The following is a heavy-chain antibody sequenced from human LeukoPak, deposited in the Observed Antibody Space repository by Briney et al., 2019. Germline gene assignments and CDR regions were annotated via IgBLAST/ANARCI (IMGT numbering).Heavy chain of an antibody. CDR2: ISSSGSTI. D-gene: IGHD3-10*01. V-gene: IGHV3-11*04. CDR1: GFTFSDYY. Sequence: PGGSLRLSCAASGFTFSDYYMSWIRQAPGKGLEWVSYISSSGSTIYYADSVKGRFTISRDNAKNSLYLQMNSLRAEGTAVYYCARGRGGLLWFGELHLGYYFDYWGQGTLVTVSS. J-gene: IGHJ4*02. CDR3: ARGRGGLLWFGELHLGYYFDY.